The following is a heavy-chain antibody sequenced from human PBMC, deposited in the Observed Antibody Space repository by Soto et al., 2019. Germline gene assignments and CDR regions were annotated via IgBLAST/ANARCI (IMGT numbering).Heavy chain of an antibody. J-gene: IGHJ6*02. Sequence: QVQLQESGPGLVKPSQTLSLTCTVSGGSISSGDYYWSWIRQPPGKGLEWIGYIYYSGSTYYNPSLKSRVTISVDTSKNQFSLKLSSVTAADTAVYYCAREDPRIGSGYGMDVWGQGTTVTVSS. CDR2: IYYSGST. CDR3: AREDPRIGSGYGMDV. CDR1: GGSISSGDYY. D-gene: IGHD3-10*01. V-gene: IGHV4-30-4*01.